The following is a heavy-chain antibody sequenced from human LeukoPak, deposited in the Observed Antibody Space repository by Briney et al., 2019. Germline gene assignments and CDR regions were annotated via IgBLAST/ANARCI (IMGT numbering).Heavy chain of an antibody. CDR2: INTDGAWT. CDR1: GFRLRSYV. J-gene: IGHJ4*02. CDR3: ARSTAGCSGGNCCSALES. V-gene: IGHV3-23*01. Sequence: PGGSLRLSCAASGFRLRSYVMSWVRLAPGKGPQWVSGINTDGAWTYYVDSVKGRFTISRDNSENTLYLQMDSLRVEDTALYYCARSTAGCSGGNCCSALESWGQGTLVTVSS. D-gene: IGHD2-15*01.